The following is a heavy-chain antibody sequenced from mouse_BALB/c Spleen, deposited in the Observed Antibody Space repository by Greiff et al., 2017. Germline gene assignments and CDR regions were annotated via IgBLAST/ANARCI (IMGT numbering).Heavy chain of an antibody. CDR1: GYTFTSYY. CDR3: ASRAEVRRVAFFDY. J-gene: IGHJ2*01. CDR2: IYPGNVNT. D-gene: IGHD2-14*01. Sequence: QVQLQQSGPELVKPGASVRISCKASGYTFTSYYIHWVKQRPGQGLEWIGWIYPGNVNTKYNEKFKGKATLTADKSSSTAYMQLSSLTSEDSAVYFIASRAEVRRVAFFDYWGQGTTLTVSS. V-gene: IGHV1S56*01.